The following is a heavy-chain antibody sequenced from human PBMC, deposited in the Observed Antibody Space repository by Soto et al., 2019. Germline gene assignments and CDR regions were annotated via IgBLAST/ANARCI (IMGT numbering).Heavy chain of an antibody. CDR2: IKSKTDGGTT. V-gene: IGHV3-15*01. CDR1: GFTFSNAW. CDR3: TTEEAAAGWFDP. J-gene: IGHJ5*02. Sequence: EVQLVESGGGLVKPGGSLRLSCAASGFTFSNAWMSWVRQAPGKGLEWVGRIKSKTDGGTTDYAAPVKGRFTISRDDSKNTLYRQMNSLKTEDTAVYYCTTEEAAAGWFDPWGQGTLVTVSS. D-gene: IGHD6-13*01.